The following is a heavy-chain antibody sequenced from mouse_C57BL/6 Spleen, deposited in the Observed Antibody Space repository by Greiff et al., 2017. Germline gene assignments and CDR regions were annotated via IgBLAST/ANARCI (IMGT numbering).Heavy chain of an antibody. D-gene: IGHD1-2*01. Sequence: EVKLMESGGGLVKPGGSLKLSCAASGFTFSSYAMSWVRQTPEKRLEWVATISDGGSYTYYPDNVKGRFTISRDNAKNNLYLQMSHLKSEDTAMYYCARDYYGGGYAMDYWGQGTSVTVSS. CDR1: GFTFSSYA. CDR2: ISDGGSYT. J-gene: IGHJ4*01. CDR3: ARDYYGGGYAMDY. V-gene: IGHV5-4*01.